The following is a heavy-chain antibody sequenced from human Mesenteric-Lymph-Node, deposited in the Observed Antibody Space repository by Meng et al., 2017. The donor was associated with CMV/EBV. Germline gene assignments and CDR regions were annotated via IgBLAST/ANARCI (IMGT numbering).Heavy chain of an antibody. Sequence: SLKISCAASGFSFSSYAMHWARQAPGKGLEWVAVISYDGRNKYYADSVKGRFTISRDNSKNTLYLQMNSLRPEDTAVYHCARDQLLNSYYYYDIDVWGQGTTVTVSS. D-gene: IGHD2-2*01. CDR3: ARDQLLNSYYYYDIDV. J-gene: IGHJ6*02. CDR1: GFSFSSYA. CDR2: ISYDGRNK. V-gene: IGHV3-30*03.